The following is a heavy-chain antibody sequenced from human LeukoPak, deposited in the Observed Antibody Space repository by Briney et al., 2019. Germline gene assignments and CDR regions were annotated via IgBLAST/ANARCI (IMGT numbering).Heavy chain of an antibody. Sequence: ASVKVSCKASGYTFTGYYMHCVRQAPGQGLEWMGWINPNSGGTNYAQKFQGRVTMTRDTSISTAYMELSRLRSDDTAVYYCARDAGYSYGYAALFDYWGQGTLVTVSS. V-gene: IGHV1-2*02. CDR1: GYTFTGYY. CDR2: INPNSGGT. CDR3: ARDAGYSYGYAALFDY. D-gene: IGHD5-18*01. J-gene: IGHJ4*02.